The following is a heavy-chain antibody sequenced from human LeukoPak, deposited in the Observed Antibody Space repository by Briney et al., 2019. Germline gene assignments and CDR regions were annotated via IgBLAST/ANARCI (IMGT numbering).Heavy chain of an antibody. J-gene: IGHJ4*02. V-gene: IGHV4-59*12. CDR1: GGSISSYY. CDR3: ARVGSSWPYYYFDY. CDR2: IYYSGST. Sequence: SETLSLTCTVSGGSISSYYWSWIRQPPGKGLEWIGYIYYSGSTNYNPSLKSRLTISVDTSKNHFSLNLNSVTAADTAVYYCARVGSSWPYYYFDYWGQGALVTVSS. D-gene: IGHD6-13*01.